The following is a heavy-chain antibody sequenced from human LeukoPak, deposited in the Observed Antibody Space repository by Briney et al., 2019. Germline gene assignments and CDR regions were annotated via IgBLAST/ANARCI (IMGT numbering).Heavy chain of an antibody. Sequence: GGSLRLSCAASGFTFSSYWMSWVRQAPGKGLEWVANIKQDGSEKYYVDSVKGRFTISRDNAKNSLYLQMNSLRAEDTAVYYCARHPISEGSSGYRPYYFDYWGQGTLVTVSS. J-gene: IGHJ4*02. V-gene: IGHV3-7*01. CDR3: ARHPISEGSSGYRPYYFDY. CDR1: GFTFSSYW. D-gene: IGHD3-22*01. CDR2: IKQDGSEK.